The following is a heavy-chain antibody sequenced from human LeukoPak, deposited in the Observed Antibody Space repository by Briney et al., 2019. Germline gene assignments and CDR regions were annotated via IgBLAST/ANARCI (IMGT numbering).Heavy chain of an antibody. CDR2: ISYDGSNK. CDR1: GFTFSSYA. J-gene: IGHJ6*02. Sequence: TGGSLRLSCAASGFTFSSYAMHWVRQAPGKGLEWVAVISYDGSNKYYADSVKGRFTISRDNSKNTLYLQMNSLRAEDTAVYYCARELDSSSWYDPNYGMDVWGQGTTVTVSS. D-gene: IGHD6-13*01. V-gene: IGHV3-30*04. CDR3: ARELDSSSWYDPNYGMDV.